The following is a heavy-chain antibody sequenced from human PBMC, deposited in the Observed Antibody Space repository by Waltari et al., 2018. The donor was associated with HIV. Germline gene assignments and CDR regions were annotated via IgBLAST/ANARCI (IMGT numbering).Heavy chain of an antibody. J-gene: IGHJ6*02. D-gene: IGHD2-15*01. CDR3: ARDTLNFYFGLDV. Sequence: EEQLVESGGGLVQPGGSLRLSCAASGFPFSRYAVTWVRQARGKGLEWIEYISSESTNIQYADSVKGRFTVSRDNAEESLYLEMNSLRDEDTAVYYCARDTLNFYFGLDVWGQGTTVTVSS. CDR1: GFPFSRYA. V-gene: IGHV3-48*02. CDR2: ISSESTNI.